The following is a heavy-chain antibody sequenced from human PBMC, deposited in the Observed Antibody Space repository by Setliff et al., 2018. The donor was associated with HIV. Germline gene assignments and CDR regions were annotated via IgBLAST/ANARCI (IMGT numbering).Heavy chain of an antibody. J-gene: IGHJ4*02. CDR1: GGSVSGYY. V-gene: IGHV4-34*01. D-gene: IGHD2-21*02. CDR2: IDHSGST. CDR3: ARGGAFCGRDSCYYLDY. Sequence: SETLSLTCAVYGGSVSGYYWSWIRQPPGKGLEWIGEIDHSGSTNDNPSLKSRVTISVDTSKNQFSLKLSSVTAADTAVYYCARGGAFCGRDSCYYLDYWGQGILVTVSS.